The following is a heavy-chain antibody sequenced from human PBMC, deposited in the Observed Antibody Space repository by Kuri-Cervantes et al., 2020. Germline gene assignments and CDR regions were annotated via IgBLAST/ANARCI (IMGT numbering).Heavy chain of an antibody. D-gene: IGHD3-9*01. Sequence: GGSLRLSCAASGFTFISYSMHWVRQAPGKGLEWVAVISNDGSHMYYVDPVKGRFTISRDNSQNSLYLQMNSLRAEDTAVYYCARDSILTGTYYGMDVWGQGTTVTVSS. CDR3: ARDSILTGTYYGMDV. J-gene: IGHJ6*02. V-gene: IGHV3-30*03. CDR1: GFTFISYS. CDR2: ISNDGSHM.